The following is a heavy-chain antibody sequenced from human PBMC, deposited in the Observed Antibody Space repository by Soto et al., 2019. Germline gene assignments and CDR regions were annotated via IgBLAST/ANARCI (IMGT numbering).Heavy chain of an antibody. CDR1: GFTFSSYS. CDR2: ITSTRTTI. J-gene: IGHJ5*02. V-gene: IGHV3-48*02. Sequence: EVQLVESGGGLVQPGGSLRLSCAASGFTFSSYSMNWVRQAPGKGLEWVSYITSTRTTIYYADSVKGRFTISRDNAKNSLYLQMNSLRDEDTAVYYCVRGGSPLNWFDPWGQGTLVTVSS. CDR3: VRGGSPLNWFDP. D-gene: IGHD2-15*01.